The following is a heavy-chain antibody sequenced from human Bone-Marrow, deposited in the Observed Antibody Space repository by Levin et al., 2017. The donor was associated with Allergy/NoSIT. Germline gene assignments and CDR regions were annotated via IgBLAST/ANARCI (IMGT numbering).Heavy chain of an antibody. CDR3: ARDSVARSSYYYGSGSSSYFDY. CDR2: IIPIFGTA. Sequence: SVKVSCKASGGTFSSYAISWVRQAPGQGLEWMGGIIPIFGTANYAQKFQGRVTITADESTSTAYMELSSLRSEDTAVYYCARDSVARSSYYYGSGSSSYFDYWGQGTLVTVSS. CDR1: GGTFSSYA. J-gene: IGHJ4*02. V-gene: IGHV1-69*13. D-gene: IGHD3-10*01.